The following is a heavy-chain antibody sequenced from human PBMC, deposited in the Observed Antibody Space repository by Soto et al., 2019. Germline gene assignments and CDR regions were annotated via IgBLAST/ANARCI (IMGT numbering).Heavy chain of an antibody. V-gene: IGHV3-23*01. D-gene: IGHD1-26*01. Sequence: PGGSLRLSCAAPGFTFCSYALSWVPPAPGKGLEWVSAISGSGGSTYYADSVKGRFTISRDNSKNTLYLQMNSLRAEDTAVYYCAKLRGSYYGAFDIWGQGTMVTVSS. CDR1: GFTFCSYA. CDR2: ISGSGGST. CDR3: AKLRGSYYGAFDI. J-gene: IGHJ3*02.